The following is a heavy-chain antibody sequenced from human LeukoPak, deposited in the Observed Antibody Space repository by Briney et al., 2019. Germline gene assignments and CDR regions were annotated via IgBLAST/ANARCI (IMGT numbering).Heavy chain of an antibody. CDR2: MNPNSGNT. Sequence: GASVKVSCKASGYTFTSYDINWVRQATGQGLEWMGWMNPNSGNTGYAQKFQGRVTMTRNTSISTAYMELSSLRSEDTAVYYCATVPGGRFGENYYMDVWGKGTTVTISS. CDR3: ATVPGGRFGENYYMDV. CDR1: GYTFTSYD. D-gene: IGHD3-10*01. J-gene: IGHJ6*03. V-gene: IGHV1-8*01.